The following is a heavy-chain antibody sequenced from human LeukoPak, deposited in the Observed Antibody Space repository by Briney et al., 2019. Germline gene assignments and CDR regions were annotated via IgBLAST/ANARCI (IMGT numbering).Heavy chain of an antibody. CDR3: ASISDSSGYYTDY. D-gene: IGHD3-22*01. J-gene: IGHJ4*02. CDR2: ISYSGTT. V-gene: IGHV4-39*07. Sequence: WVRQSPGKGLEWIGSISYSGTTYYNPSLKSRVTISVDTSKNQFSLKLSSVTAADTAVYYCASISDSSGYYTDYWGQGTLVTVSS.